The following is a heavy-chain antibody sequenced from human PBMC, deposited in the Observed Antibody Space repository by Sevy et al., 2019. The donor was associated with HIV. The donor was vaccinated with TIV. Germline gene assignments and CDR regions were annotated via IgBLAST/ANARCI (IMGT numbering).Heavy chain of an antibody. Sequence: ASVKVSCKASGYTFTSYGISWVRQAPGQGLEWMGWISAYNGNTNYAQKLQGRVTMTTDTSTSTAYMELRSLRSVDTAVYYCARENGYYGSGSSSGDLAYWGQGTLVTVSS. D-gene: IGHD3-10*01. CDR2: ISAYNGNT. V-gene: IGHV1-18*01. CDR1: GYTFTSYG. J-gene: IGHJ4*02. CDR3: ARENGYYGSGSSSGDLAY.